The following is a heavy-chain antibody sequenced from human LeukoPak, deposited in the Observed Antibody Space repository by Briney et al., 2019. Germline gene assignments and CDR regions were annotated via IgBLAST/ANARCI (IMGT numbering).Heavy chain of an antibody. Sequence: GGSLRLSCAASGFTFSSCEMNWVRQAPGKGLEWVSYISSSGSTIYYADSVKGRFTISRDNSKNTLYLQMNSLRAEDTAVYYCAKDPSAQNYYYYYYMDVWGKGTTVTISS. V-gene: IGHV3-48*03. CDR2: ISSSGSTI. J-gene: IGHJ6*03. CDR1: GFTFSSCE. CDR3: AKDPSAQNYYYYYYMDV.